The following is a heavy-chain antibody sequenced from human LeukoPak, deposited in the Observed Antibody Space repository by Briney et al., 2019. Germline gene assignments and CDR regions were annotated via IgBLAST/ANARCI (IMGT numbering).Heavy chain of an antibody. J-gene: IGHJ4*02. CDR1: GFTFSSYW. Sequence: SGGSLRLSCAASGFTFSSYWMHWVRQAPGKGLVWVSRINSDGSSTSYADSVKGRFTISRDNAKNTLYLQMNSLRAEDTAVYYCVRLYYYDGKDCWGQGTLVTVSS. CDR3: VRLYYYDGKDC. CDR2: INSDGSST. D-gene: IGHD3-22*01. V-gene: IGHV3-74*01.